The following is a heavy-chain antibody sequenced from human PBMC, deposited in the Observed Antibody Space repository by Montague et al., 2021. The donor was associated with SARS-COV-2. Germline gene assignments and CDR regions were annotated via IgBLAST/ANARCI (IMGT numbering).Heavy chain of an antibody. V-gene: IGHV4-31*03. CDR2: IHHSGST. CDR3: ARDGDEGYFFEY. J-gene: IGHJ4*02. D-gene: IGHD2/OR15-2a*01. Sequence: TLSLTCTVSGASISSGSYYWNWIRQLPGKGLEWIGYIHHSGSTYYTPSLQSRVAISVDTSKNEFSLKMTAVTAADTAVYYCARDGDEGYFFEYWSKGLLVTVSS. CDR1: GASISSGSYY.